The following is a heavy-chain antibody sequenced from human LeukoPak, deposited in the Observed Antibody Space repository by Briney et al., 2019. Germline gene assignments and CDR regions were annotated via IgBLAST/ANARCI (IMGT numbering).Heavy chain of an antibody. J-gene: IGHJ3*02. V-gene: IGHV3-30*02. D-gene: IGHD1-1*01. CDR1: GFTFSSYG. Sequence: GGSLRLSCAASGFTFSSYGMHWVRQAPGKGLEWVAFIRYDGSNKYYADSVKGRFTISRDNFKNTLYLQMNSLRAEDTAVYYCVKDRDWNDDDNAFDIWGQGTMVTVSS. CDR3: VKDRDWNDDDNAFDI. CDR2: IRYDGSNK.